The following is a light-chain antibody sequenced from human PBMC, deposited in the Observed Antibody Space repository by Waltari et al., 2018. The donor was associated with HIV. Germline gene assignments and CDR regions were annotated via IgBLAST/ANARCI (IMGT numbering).Light chain of an antibody. CDR3: GAQAGTTNLV. CDR2: EIN. Sequence: QSALTQPASGSGSPGQSITISCTGTSSDVGGYNYGSWYQQHPGTAPQRMSDEINKRPAGLSKRRSGSKSGNTASLTISGVQAEDEADNYCGAQAGTTNLVFGGGTKLTV. V-gene: IGLV2-23*02. CDR1: SSDVGGYNY. J-gene: IGLJ2*01.